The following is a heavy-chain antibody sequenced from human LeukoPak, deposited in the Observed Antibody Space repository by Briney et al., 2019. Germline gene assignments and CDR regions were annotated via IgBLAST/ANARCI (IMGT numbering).Heavy chain of an antibody. J-gene: IGHJ3*02. Sequence: GGSLRLSCAASGFTFSSYDMHWVRQAPGKGLEWVAVISYDGSNKYYADSVKGRFTISRDNSKNSLYLQMNSLRAEDTAVYYCARDLGNWLVGAPLDIWGQGTMVTVSS. CDR3: ARDLGNWLVGAPLDI. V-gene: IGHV3-30*03. D-gene: IGHD1-26*01. CDR2: ISYDGSNK. CDR1: GFTFSSYD.